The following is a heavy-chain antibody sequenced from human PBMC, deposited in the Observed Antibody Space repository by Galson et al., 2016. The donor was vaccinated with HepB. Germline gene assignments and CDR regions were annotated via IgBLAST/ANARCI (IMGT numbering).Heavy chain of an antibody. D-gene: IGHD3-10*01. CDR2: ISKDGRIK. V-gene: IGHV3-30*18. Sequence: SLRLSCAASGFIFSSYGMHWVRQAPVKGLEWVSVISKDGRIKNYAESEKGRFSISRDNSKNTLYLQMNTLRVEDTAVYYCAKEDGGSGSYLEYWGQGTLVTVSS. CDR1: GFIFSSYG. CDR3: AKEDGGSGSYLEY. J-gene: IGHJ4*02.